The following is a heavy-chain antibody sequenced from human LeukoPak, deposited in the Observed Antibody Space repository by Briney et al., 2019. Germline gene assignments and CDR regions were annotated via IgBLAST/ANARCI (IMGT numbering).Heavy chain of an antibody. CDR2: IIPVCGTS. V-gene: IGHV1-69*13. D-gene: IGHD2-2*02. CDR3: ARVTGGRYCSTTSCYMRGWFDP. J-gene: IGHJ5*02. Sequence: ASVKVSCKASGGTFSSYATNWVRQAPGQGLEWMGGIIPVCGTSNYAQKFQGRVTMTADESTRTAYMELSSLRSEDTAVYYCARVTGGRYCSTTSCYMRGWFDPWGQGTLVTVSS. CDR1: GGTFSSYA.